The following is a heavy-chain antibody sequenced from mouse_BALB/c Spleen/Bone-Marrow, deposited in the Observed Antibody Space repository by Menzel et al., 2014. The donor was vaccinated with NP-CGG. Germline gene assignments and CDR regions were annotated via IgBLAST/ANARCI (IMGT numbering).Heavy chain of an antibody. CDR2: ISSGGSYT. Sequence: DVMLVESGGDLVKPGGSLKLSCAASGFTFTSYGMSWVRQTPDKRLEWVATISSGGSYTYYPDSVKGRFTISRDNAKNTLYLQMSSLKSEDTAMYYCARLGRDYFDYWGRGTTLTVSS. V-gene: IGHV5-6*02. J-gene: IGHJ2*01. CDR1: GFTFTSYG. CDR3: ARLGRDYFDY. D-gene: IGHD4-1*01.